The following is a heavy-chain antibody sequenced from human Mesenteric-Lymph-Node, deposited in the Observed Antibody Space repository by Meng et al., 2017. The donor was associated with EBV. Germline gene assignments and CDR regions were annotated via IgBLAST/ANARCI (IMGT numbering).Heavy chain of an antibody. CDR3: ARVMDGDYFLFDY. V-gene: IGHV3-11*01. Sequence: QVQLVQSGGGLVKPGGALRLSCTASGFIFTDFYMHWIRQAPGKGLEWLSYISRTGYTISYTDSVKGRFTISRDNTKNSLYLQMNSLRAEDTAVYYCARVMDGDYFLFDYWGQGNLVTVSS. CDR1: GFIFTDFY. J-gene: IGHJ4*02. CDR2: ISRTGYTI. D-gene: IGHD4-17*01.